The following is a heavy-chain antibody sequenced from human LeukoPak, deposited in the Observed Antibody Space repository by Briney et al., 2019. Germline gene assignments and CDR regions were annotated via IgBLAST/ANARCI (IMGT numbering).Heavy chain of an antibody. J-gene: IGHJ6*03. Sequence: KASETLSLTCTVSGGSISSGSYYWGWIRQPPGKGLEWIGSIYHSGSTYYNPSLKSRVTISVDTSKNQFSLKLSSVTAADTAVYYCARSSYDFWSGYYEPNYYYYYMDVWGKGTTVTVSS. CDR1: GGSISSGSYY. CDR2: IYHSGST. CDR3: ARSSYDFWSGYYEPNYYYYYMDV. V-gene: IGHV4-39*07. D-gene: IGHD3-3*01.